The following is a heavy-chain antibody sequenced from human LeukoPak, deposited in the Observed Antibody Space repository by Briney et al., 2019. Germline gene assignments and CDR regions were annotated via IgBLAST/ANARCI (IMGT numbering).Heavy chain of an antibody. J-gene: IGHJ4*02. CDR3: ARVGR. V-gene: IGHV3-33*01. CDR2: IWYDGSNK. CDR1: GFTFSSYG. Sequence: GGSLRLSCAASGFTFSSYGMHWVRQAPGKGLEWAAAIWYDGSNKYYADSVKGRFTISRDNSKNTLYLQMNSLRAEDTAVYYCARVGRWGQGTLVTVSS.